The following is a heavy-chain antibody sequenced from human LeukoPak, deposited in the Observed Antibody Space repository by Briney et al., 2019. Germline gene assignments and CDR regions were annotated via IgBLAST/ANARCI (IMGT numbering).Heavy chain of an antibody. CDR1: GGSISSSSYY. V-gene: IGHV4-39*01. CDR3: ARHTYYDFWSGYQVLYFDY. J-gene: IGHJ4*02. D-gene: IGHD3-3*01. Sequence: PSETLSLTCTVSGGSISSSSYYWGWIRQPPGKGLEWIGSIYHSGSTYYNPSLKSRVTISVDTSKNQFSLKLSSVTAADTAVYYCARHTYYDFWSGYQVLYFDYWGQGTLVTVSS. CDR2: IYHSGST.